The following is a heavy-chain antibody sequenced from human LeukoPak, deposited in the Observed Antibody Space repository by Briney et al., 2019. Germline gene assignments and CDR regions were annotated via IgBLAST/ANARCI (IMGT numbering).Heavy chain of an antibody. J-gene: IGHJ4*02. CDR2: INHSGST. Sequence: SETLSLTCDVYGGSFSGYYWSWIRQPPGKGLEWIGEINHSGSTNYNPSLKSRVTMSVDTSKNQFSLKLSSVTAADTAVYYCARVGGSYFFDYWGQGTLVTVSS. D-gene: IGHD1-26*01. CDR1: GGSFSGYY. V-gene: IGHV4-34*01. CDR3: ARVGGSYFFDY.